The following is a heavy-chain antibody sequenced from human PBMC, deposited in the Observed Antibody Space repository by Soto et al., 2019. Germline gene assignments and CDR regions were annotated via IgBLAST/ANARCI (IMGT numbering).Heavy chain of an antibody. CDR2: INHSGST. CDR3: ARDRLRSSWYYYYGMDV. CDR1: GVSFSGYY. V-gene: IGHV4-34*01. J-gene: IGHJ6*02. Sequence: SVTLALTCAVYGVSFSGYYWSWIRQPPGKGLEWIGEINHSGSTNYNPSLKSRVTISVDTSKNQFSLKLSSVTAADTAVYYCARDRLRSSWYYYYGMDVWGQGTTVTVSS. D-gene: IGHD3-10*01.